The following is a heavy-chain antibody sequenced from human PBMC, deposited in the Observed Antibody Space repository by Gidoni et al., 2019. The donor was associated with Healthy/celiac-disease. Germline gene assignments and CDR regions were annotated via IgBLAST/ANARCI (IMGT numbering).Heavy chain of an antibody. Sequence: QVQLVQSGAAVKKPGASVTVSCKASGYTFTSYAMHWVRQAPGQRLEWMGWINAGNGNTKYSQKFKGRVTITRDTSASTAYMELSSLRSEDTAVYYCARDGKLLSFDYWGQGTLVTVSS. D-gene: IGHD1-26*01. CDR2: INAGNGNT. CDR1: GYTFTSYA. V-gene: IGHV1-3*01. J-gene: IGHJ4*02. CDR3: ARDGKLLSFDY.